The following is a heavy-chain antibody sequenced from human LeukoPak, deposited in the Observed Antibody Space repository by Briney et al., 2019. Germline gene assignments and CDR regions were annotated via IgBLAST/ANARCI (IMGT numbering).Heavy chain of an antibody. CDR1: GGSISSYY. J-gene: IGHJ4*02. D-gene: IGHD3-10*01. CDR2: IYYSGST. Sequence: SETLSLTCTVSGGSISSYYWSWIRQPPGKGLEWIGYIYYSGSTNYNPSLKSRITISVDTSKNQFSLKLSSVTAADTAVYYCAREYYGSGSYPLWGQGTLVTVSS. CDR3: AREYYGSGSYPL. V-gene: IGHV4-59*01.